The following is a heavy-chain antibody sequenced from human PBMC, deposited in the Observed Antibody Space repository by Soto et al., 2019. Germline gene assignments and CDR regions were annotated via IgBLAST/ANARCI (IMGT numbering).Heavy chain of an antibody. J-gene: IGHJ4*02. CDR2: ISSSAGNT. CDR1: GFTFRNYA. D-gene: IGHD3-22*01. CDR3: AKDESDYYYDSNGCFDY. Sequence: EVQLLESGGGLVQPGGSLRLSCVVSGFTFRNYAMSWVRQVPGKGLEWVSAISSSAGNTYYSDSVKGRFTISIDNSKNTLYLQMNSLRVDDTAVYYCAKDESDYYYDSNGCFDYWGQGTLVTVSS. V-gene: IGHV3-23*01.